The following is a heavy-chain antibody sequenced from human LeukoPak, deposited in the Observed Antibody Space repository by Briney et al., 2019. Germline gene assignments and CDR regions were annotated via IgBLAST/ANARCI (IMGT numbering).Heavy chain of an antibody. Sequence: SETLSLTCTVSGGSISGGGYYWGWIRQPPGKGLEWIGSISYSGSTNYNPSLKGRVTISEDTSKNQFSLKVNSVTAEDTAVYYCYSTSGGRPHWGQGTLGTVSS. CDR2: ISYSGST. V-gene: IGHV4-39*01. D-gene: IGHD6-13*01. CDR3: YSTSGGRPH. J-gene: IGHJ4*02. CDR1: GGSISGGGYY.